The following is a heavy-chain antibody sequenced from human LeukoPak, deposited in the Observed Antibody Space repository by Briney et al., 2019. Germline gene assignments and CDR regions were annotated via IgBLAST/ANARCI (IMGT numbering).Heavy chain of an antibody. Sequence: ASVKVSCKASGYTFTGYYMHWVRQAPGQGLEWMGWINPHIGGTNYAQMLQGRVTMTRDTSISTAYMELRRLRSDDTAVYYCARSRITMIRAVPNFDYWGQGTLVTVSS. CDR3: ARSRITMIRAVPNFDY. V-gene: IGHV1-2*02. CDR1: GYTFTGYY. CDR2: INPHIGGT. D-gene: IGHD3-10*01. J-gene: IGHJ4*02.